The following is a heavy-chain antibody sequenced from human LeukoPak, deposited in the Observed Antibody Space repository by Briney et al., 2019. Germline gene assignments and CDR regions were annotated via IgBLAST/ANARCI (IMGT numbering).Heavy chain of an antibody. D-gene: IGHD4-17*01. CDR2: ISYDGSNK. CDR1: GFSFSSYA. V-gene: IGHV3-30*14. Sequence: PGGSLRLSCAASGFSFSSYAMHWVCQAPGKGLEWVAVISYDGSNKYYADSVKGRFTISRDNPTNTLYLQMNSLRAEDTAVYYCARDAYGDAFDIWGQGTMVTVSS. CDR3: ARDAYGDAFDI. J-gene: IGHJ3*02.